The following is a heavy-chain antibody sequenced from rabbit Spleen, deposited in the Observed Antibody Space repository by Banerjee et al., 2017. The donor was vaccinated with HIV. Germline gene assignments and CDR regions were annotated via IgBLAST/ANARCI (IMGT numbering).Heavy chain of an antibody. CDR2: IEPIFGNT. J-gene: IGHJ4*01. Sequence: QEQLVESGGGLVQPGGSLKLSCKASGFDFSSYGVSWVRQAPGKGLEWIGYIEPIFGNTYYANWVNGRFTISSHNAQNTLYLQLSSLTAADTATYFCARDRAYYTYGYAYYFNLWGPGTLVTVS. CDR3: ARDRAYYTYGYAYYFNL. D-gene: IGHD6-1*01. V-gene: IGHV1S47*01. CDR1: GFDFSSYG.